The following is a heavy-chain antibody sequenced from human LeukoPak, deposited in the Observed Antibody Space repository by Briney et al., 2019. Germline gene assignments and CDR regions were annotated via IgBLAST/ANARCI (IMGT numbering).Heavy chain of an antibody. CDR3: ARDMWGAFDY. CDR1: GFTFSAYW. CDR2: ISPDGSHT. J-gene: IGHJ4*02. D-gene: IGHD1-26*01. Sequence: GGSLRLSCAASGFTFSAYWMHWVRRAPGKGPVWDSRISPDGSHTYYADSVKGRFTVSRDNAKNTLYLQISSLRAEDTAVYYCARDMWGAFDYWGRGTLVTVSS. V-gene: IGHV3-74*01.